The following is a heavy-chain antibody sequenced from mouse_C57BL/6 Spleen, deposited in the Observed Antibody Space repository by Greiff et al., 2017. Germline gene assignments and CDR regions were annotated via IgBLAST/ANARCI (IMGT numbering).Heavy chain of an antibody. V-gene: IGHV1-15*01. J-gene: IGHJ1*03. CDR2: IDPETGGT. D-gene: IGHD6-1*01. Sequence: QVQLQQSGAELVRPGASVTLSCKASGYTFTDYEMHWVKQTPVHGLEWIGAIDPETGGTAYNQKFKGKAILTADKSSSTAYMELRSLTSEDSAVYYCTRRATTGGDWYFDVWGTGTTVTVSS. CDR3: TRRATTGGDWYFDV. CDR1: GYTFTDYE.